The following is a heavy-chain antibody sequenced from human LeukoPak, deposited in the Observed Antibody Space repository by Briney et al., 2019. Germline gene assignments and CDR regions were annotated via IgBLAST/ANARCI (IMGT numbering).Heavy chain of an antibody. CDR1: GFTFSGYG. V-gene: IGHV3-30*18. D-gene: IGHD3-3*01. CDR2: ISYDGSSK. CDR3: AKDSSITIFGVVIPDAFDA. Sequence: GRSLRLSCAASGFTFSGYGMHWVRQAPGKGLEWVAAISYDGSSKYSADTVKGRFTISRDNPKNTLYLQMNSLRAGDTAVYYCAKDSSITIFGVVIPDAFDAWGQGTMVTVSS. J-gene: IGHJ3*01.